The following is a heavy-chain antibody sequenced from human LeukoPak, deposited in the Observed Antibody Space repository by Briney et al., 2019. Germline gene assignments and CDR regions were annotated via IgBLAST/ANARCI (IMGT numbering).Heavy chain of an antibody. D-gene: IGHD3-10*01. Sequence: SETLSLTCAVYGGSLSGYYWTWIRQPPGKGLEWIGEIKQSERTNYNPSLKSRVTISIDTSKNQFSLKLTSVTAAGTAVYYCAREGIKNVHNPLGYWGQGTLVTVPS. V-gene: IGHV4-34*01. J-gene: IGHJ4*02. CDR2: IKQSERT. CDR1: GGSLSGYY. CDR3: AREGIKNVHNPLGY.